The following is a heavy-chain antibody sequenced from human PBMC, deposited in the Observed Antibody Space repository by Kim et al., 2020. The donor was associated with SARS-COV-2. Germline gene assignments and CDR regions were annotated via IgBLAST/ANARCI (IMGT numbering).Heavy chain of an antibody. CDR1: GFTFSSYG. Sequence: GGSLRLSCAASGFTFSSYGMHWVRQAPGKGLEWVAVIWYDGSNKYYADYVKGRFTISRDNSKNTLYLQMNSLRAEDTAVYYCAKENTYYYDSSGYLREAFDIWGQGTMVTVSS. CDR3: AKENTYYYDSSGYLREAFDI. J-gene: IGHJ3*02. V-gene: IGHV3-33*06. CDR2: IWYDGSNK. D-gene: IGHD3-22*01.